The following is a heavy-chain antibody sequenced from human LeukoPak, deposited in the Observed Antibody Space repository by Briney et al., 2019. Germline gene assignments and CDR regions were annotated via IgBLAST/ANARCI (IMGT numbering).Heavy chain of an antibody. V-gene: IGHV4-61*02. D-gene: IGHD6-13*01. CDR1: GGSISSSSYY. CDR2: IYTSGST. Sequence: KPSETLSLTCTVSGGSISSSSYYWGWVRQPPGKGLEWIGRIYTSGSTNYNPSLKSRVTISVDTSKNQFSLKLSSVTAADTAVYYCAREASSWYLFDAFDIWGQGTMVTVSS. J-gene: IGHJ3*02. CDR3: AREASSWYLFDAFDI.